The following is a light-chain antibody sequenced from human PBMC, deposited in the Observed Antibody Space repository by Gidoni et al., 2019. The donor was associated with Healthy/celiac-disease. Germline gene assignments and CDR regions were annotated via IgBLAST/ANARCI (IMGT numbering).Light chain of an antibody. CDR2: GSS. J-gene: IGKJ1*01. V-gene: IGKV3-20*01. Sequence: ELVLTQSPGTLSLSPGERATLSCRAWQSVSSSYLAWYQQKPGQAPRLLIYGSSSRANGIPDSFSGSGCGTDFTLTISRLEPEEVAVYYCQQYGSSPWTFGQGTKVEIK. CDR3: QQYGSSPWT. CDR1: QSVSSSY.